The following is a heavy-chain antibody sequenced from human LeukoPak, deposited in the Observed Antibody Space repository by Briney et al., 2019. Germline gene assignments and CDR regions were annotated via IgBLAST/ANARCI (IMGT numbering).Heavy chain of an antibody. V-gene: IGHV4-61*02. CDR2: MYTSGST. CDR3: ARSPYSGSHYKFWEAFDI. J-gene: IGHJ3*02. Sequence: SQTLSLTCTVSGGSISSGSYYWSWIRQPAGKGLEWLGRMYTSGSTNYNPSLKSRVTISVDTSKNQFSLKLSSVTAADTAVYYCARSPYSGSHYKFWEAFDIWGQGTMVTVSS. D-gene: IGHD1-26*01. CDR1: GGSISSGSYY.